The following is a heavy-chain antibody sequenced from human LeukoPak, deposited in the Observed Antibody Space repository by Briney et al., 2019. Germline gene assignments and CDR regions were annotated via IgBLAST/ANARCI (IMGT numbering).Heavy chain of an antibody. Sequence: SETLSLTCTVSGGSISSSSYYWGWIRQPPGKGLEWIGSIYYSGSTYYNPSLKSRVTISVDTSKNQFSLKLSSVTAADTAVYYCARGHHGDYVWGSYRPLDYWGQGTLVTVSS. J-gene: IGHJ4*02. CDR1: GGSISSSSYY. CDR2: IYYSGST. CDR3: ARGHHGDYVWGSYRPLDY. D-gene: IGHD3-16*02. V-gene: IGHV4-39*01.